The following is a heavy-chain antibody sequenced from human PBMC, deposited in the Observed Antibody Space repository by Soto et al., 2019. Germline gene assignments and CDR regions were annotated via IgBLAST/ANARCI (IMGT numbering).Heavy chain of an antibody. J-gene: IGHJ4*02. CDR2: ISGRGGST. CDR1: PFAFSSYA. Sequence: PGGSLRLSCAASPFAFSSYAMSWVRHAPGKGLEWVSAISGRGGSTYYADSVKGRFTISRDNSKNTLYLQMNSLRAAHTAVYYCAKAVRMTMVVVVYGLFDYWGQGTLVTGS. CDR3: AKAVRMTMVVVVYGLFDY. D-gene: IGHD3-22*01. V-gene: IGHV3-23*01.